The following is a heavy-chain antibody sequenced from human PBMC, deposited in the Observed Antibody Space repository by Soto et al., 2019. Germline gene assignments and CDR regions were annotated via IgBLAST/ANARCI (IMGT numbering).Heavy chain of an antibody. CDR3: AVVGYYDFWSGYKSYYYGMDV. Sequence: PGESLKISCKGSGYSFTSYWIGWVRQMPGKGLEWMGIIYPGDSDTRYSPSFQGQVTISADKSISTAYLQWSSLKASDTAMYYCAVVGYYDFWSGYKSYYYGMDVWGQGTTVTVSS. D-gene: IGHD3-3*01. V-gene: IGHV5-51*01. CDR1: GYSFTSYW. J-gene: IGHJ6*02. CDR2: IYPGDSDT.